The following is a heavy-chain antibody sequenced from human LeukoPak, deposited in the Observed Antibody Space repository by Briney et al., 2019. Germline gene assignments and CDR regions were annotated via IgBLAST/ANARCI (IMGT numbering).Heavy chain of an antibody. Sequence: GGSLRLSCAASGFTVSSNYMSRVRQAPGKGLEWVSVIYSGGSTYYADSVKGRFTISRDNSKNTLYLQMNSLRAEDTAVYYCARTPRNYYYYMDVWGKGTTVTVSS. V-gene: IGHV3-53*01. CDR2: IYSGGST. CDR1: GFTVSSNY. J-gene: IGHJ6*03. CDR3: ARTPRNYYYYMDV.